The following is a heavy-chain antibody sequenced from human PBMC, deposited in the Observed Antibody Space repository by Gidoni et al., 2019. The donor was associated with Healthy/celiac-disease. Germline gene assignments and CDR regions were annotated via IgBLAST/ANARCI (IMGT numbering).Heavy chain of an antibody. Sequence: TITLTCTVSGGSVSSGSYYWSWIRQPPGKGLEWIGYIYYSGSTNYNPSLKSRVTISVDTSKNQFSLKLSSVTAADTAVYYCARLSGYATVALDYWGQGTLVTVSS. V-gene: IGHV4-61*01. J-gene: IGHJ4*02. CDR1: GGSVSSGSYY. CDR3: ARLSGYATVALDY. D-gene: IGHD5-12*01. CDR2: IYYSGST.